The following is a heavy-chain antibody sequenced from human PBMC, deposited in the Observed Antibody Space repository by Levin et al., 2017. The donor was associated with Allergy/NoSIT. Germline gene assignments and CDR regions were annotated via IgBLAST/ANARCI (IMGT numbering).Heavy chain of an antibody. Sequence: ASVKVSCKASGYTFSSYSIGWVRQAPGQGLEWMGWISAYSGKRHSAQKFQGRVSMTSERSTMTAYMELRSLQSDDTAVYYCARVISSRIYPLQVDYWGQGSLVTVSS. CDR2: ISAYSGKR. J-gene: IGHJ4*02. D-gene: IGHD6-13*01. CDR3: ARVISSRIYPLQVDY. V-gene: IGHV1-18*01. CDR1: GYTFSSYS.